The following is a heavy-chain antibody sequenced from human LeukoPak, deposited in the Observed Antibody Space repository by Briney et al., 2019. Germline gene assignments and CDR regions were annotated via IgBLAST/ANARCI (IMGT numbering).Heavy chain of an antibody. Sequence: GASVNVSCKASGYTFTDYYMHLVRQAPGQGLEWMGWINPKSRATDYAQNFQGRVTLTRETSIRTAYMELSSLRSDDTAVYYCARGVDTAVIPYYYYYMDVWGIGTTVTISS. CDR1: GYTFTDYY. CDR3: ARGVDTAVIPYYYYYMDV. V-gene: IGHV1-2*02. J-gene: IGHJ6*03. D-gene: IGHD5-18*01. CDR2: INPKSRAT.